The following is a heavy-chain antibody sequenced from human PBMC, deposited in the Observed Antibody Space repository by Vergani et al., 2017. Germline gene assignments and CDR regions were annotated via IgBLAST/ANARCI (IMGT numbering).Heavy chain of an antibody. Sequence: EVQLLESGGGLVQPGGSLRLSCAASGFTFSSYAMSWVRQAPGKGLEWVSAISGSGGSTYYADSVKGRFTISRDNAKNSLYLQMNSLRAEDTAVYYCARSKYYYDSSGYRNDYWGQGTLVTVSS. CDR2: ISGSGGST. CDR1: GFTFSSYA. CDR3: ARSKYYYDSSGYRNDY. D-gene: IGHD3-22*01. V-gene: IGHV3-23*01. J-gene: IGHJ4*02.